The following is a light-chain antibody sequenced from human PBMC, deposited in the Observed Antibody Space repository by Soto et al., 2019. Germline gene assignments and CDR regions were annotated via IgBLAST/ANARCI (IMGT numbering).Light chain of an antibody. Sequence: DVVMTQSPLALPVTLGQPASISFSSSQSLRYSDGDTYLNWFQHMAGQSRSRLVDKVSNRDSGVPDRFRGSGSGTNFTLRISSVEAEDVGVYYCLQGTHWPITFGQGTRLE. J-gene: IGKJ5*01. V-gene: IGKV2-30*01. CDR3: LQGTHWPIT. CDR1: QSLRYSDGDTY. CDR2: KVS.